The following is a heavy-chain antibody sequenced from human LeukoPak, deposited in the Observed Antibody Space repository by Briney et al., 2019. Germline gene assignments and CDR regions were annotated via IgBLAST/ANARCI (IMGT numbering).Heavy chain of an antibody. D-gene: IGHD3-10*01. CDR3: ATHARGYYMDV. J-gene: IGHJ6*03. CDR2: IIHSGST. CDR1: GGSFSGYY. V-gene: IGHV4-34*12. Sequence: PSETLSLTCAVYGGSFSGYYWSWIRQPPGKGLEWIGEIIHSGSTNYNPSLKSRVTISVDTSKNQFSLKLSSVTAADTAVYYCATHARGYYMDVWGNGTTVTVSS.